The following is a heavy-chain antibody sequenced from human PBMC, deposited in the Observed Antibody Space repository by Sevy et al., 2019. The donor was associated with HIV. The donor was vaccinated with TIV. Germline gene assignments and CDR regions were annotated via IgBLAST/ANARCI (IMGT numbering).Heavy chain of an antibody. J-gene: IGHJ6*02. CDR1: GFTFSDNA. D-gene: IGHD3-16*01. Sequence: GGSLRLSCAASGFTFSDNAMHWVRQAPGKGLEWVAVFSYDGSNKYYADSVKGRFTISRDNSKNALYLQMNSLRAEDTALYYCARDWGGYCVGIKCRPSYGLDVWGQGTTVTVSS. V-gene: IGHV3-30*04. CDR3: ARDWGGYCVGIKCRPSYGLDV. CDR2: FSYDGSNK.